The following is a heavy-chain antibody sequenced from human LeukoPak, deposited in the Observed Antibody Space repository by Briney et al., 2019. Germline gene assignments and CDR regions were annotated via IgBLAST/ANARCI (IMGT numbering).Heavy chain of an antibody. CDR3: ARGLLWFGELYSLDI. V-gene: IGHV3-33*01. CDR1: GFTFSSYG. D-gene: IGHD3-10*01. Sequence: GGSLRLSCAASGFTFSSYGMHWVRQAPGKGLEWVAVIWYDGSNKYYADSVKGRFTISRDNSKNTLYLQMNSLRAEDTAVYYCARGLLWFGELYSLDIWGQGTMVTVSS. J-gene: IGHJ3*02. CDR2: IWYDGSNK.